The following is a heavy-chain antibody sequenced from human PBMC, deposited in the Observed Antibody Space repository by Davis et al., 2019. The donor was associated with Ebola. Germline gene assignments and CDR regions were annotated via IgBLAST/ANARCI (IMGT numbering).Heavy chain of an antibody. Sequence: ASVKVSCKASGYTFTSYGISWVRQAPGQGLEWMGWISAYNGNTNYAQKFQGRVTMTRDTSTSTVYMELSSLRSEDTAVYYCAREGYSGYDSHFDYWGQGTLVTVSS. V-gene: IGHV1-18*01. CDR1: GYTFTSYG. CDR3: AREGYSGYDSHFDY. D-gene: IGHD5-12*01. CDR2: ISAYNGNT. J-gene: IGHJ4*02.